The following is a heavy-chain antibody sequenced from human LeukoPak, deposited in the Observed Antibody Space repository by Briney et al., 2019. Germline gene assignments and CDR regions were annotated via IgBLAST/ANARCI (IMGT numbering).Heavy chain of an antibody. CDR3: ARDPLYYYDSSGYYSGLDY. Sequence: ASVKVSCKASGYTFTSYAMNWVRQAPGQGLEWMGWINTNTGNPTYAQGFTGRFVFSLDTSVSTAYLQISSLKAEDTAVYYCARDPLYYYDSSGYYSGLDYWGQGTLVTVSS. J-gene: IGHJ4*02. D-gene: IGHD3-22*01. CDR1: GYTFTSYA. CDR2: INTNTGNP. V-gene: IGHV7-4-1*02.